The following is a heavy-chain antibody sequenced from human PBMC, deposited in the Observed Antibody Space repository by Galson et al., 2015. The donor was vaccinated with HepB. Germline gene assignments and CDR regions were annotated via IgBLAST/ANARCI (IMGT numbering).Heavy chain of an antibody. D-gene: IGHD3-10*01. CDR1: GFTFSSYG. J-gene: IGHJ4*02. CDR3: AKEEYYGSGSYPNY. CDR2: ISYDGSNK. V-gene: IGHV3-30*18. Sequence: SLRLSCAASGFTFSSYGMHWVRQAPGKGLEWVAVISYDGSNKYYADSVKGRFTISRDNSKNTLFLQMNSLRGEDTAVYYCAKEEYYGSGSYPNYWGQGTLVTVSS.